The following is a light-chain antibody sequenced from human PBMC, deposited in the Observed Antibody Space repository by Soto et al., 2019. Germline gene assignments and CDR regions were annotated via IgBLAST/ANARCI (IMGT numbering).Light chain of an antibody. CDR3: SSYTSSSTLRV. CDR1: SRDVGGYNY. CDR2: EVT. J-gene: IGLJ2*01. Sequence: QSALTQPASVSGSPGQSITISCTGTSRDVGGYNYVSWYQQHPGKAPKLMIFEVTNRPSGVSNRFSGSKSGNTASLTISGLQAEDEADYYCSSYTSSSTLRVFGGGTSSPS. V-gene: IGLV2-14*01.